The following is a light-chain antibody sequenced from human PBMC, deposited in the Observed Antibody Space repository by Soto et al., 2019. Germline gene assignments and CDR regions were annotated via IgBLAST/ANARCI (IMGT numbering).Light chain of an antibody. J-gene: IGKJ4*01. V-gene: IGKV3-15*01. CDR1: QSVSSN. CDR2: GAS. CDR3: QQYNNWPPLT. Sequence: EIVMTQSPATLSVSPGERATLSCRASQSVSSNVAWYQQKPGQAPRLLIYGASTRATGIPARFSGSASGTEFTLTISSLQSEDFAVYYCQQYNNWPPLTFGGGTKVEI.